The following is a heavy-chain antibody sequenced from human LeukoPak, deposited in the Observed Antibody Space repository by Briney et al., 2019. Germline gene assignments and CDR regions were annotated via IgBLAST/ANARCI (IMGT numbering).Heavy chain of an antibody. J-gene: IGHJ4*02. CDR2: IWYDGSNK. CDR3: ARDHYYDSSGYYSGGY. D-gene: IGHD3-22*01. Sequence: GGSLRLSCAASGFTFSSYGMHWVRQAPGKGLEWVAVIWYDGSNKYYADSVKGRFTISRDNAKNSLYLQMNSLRDEDTAVYYCARDHYYDSSGYYSGGYWGQGTLVTVSS. V-gene: IGHV3-33*01. CDR1: GFTFSSYG.